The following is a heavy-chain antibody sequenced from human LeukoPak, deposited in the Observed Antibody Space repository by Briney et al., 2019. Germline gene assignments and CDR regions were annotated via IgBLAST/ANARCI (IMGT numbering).Heavy chain of an antibody. Sequence: PGGSLRLSCVASGFTFSSYGMRWVRQAPGKGLEWVAVISYDGSYKYYADSVKGRFTISRDNSKNTLYLQMNSLRAEDTAVYYCAKDQGSYYYGMDVCGQGTTVTVSS. CDR2: ISYDGSYK. CDR3: AKDQGSYYYGMDV. J-gene: IGHJ6*02. CDR1: GFTFSSYG. V-gene: IGHV3-30*18.